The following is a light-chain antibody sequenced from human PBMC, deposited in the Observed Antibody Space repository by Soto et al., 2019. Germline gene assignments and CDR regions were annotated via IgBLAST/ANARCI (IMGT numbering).Light chain of an antibody. CDR2: GAS. CDR3: KEYDHLPPWT. V-gene: IGKV3-20*01. J-gene: IGKJ1*01. Sequence: EIVLTQSPGTLSWSPGQRATLSCRASQRISSCCFAWYQQNPGQAPLLLVFGASSRAAGVPYRFSGSGSGTAFTLTISRLEPEAFAVYYCKEYDHLPPWTFGHGTKVEIK. CDR1: QRISSCC.